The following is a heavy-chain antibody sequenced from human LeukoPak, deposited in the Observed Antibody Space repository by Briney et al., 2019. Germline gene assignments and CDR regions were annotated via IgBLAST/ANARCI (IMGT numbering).Heavy chain of an antibody. CDR1: GFTFSDYY. Sequence: GGSLRLSCAASGFTFSDYYMSWIRQAPGKGLQWVAYISRSGSTIYYADSVKGRFTISRDNAKNSLYLQMNSLRAEDTAVYYCATTSHYVYPEYWGQRTLVTVSS. V-gene: IGHV3-11*04. D-gene: IGHD5/OR15-5a*01. CDR2: ISRSGSTI. CDR3: ATTSHYVYPEY. J-gene: IGHJ4*02.